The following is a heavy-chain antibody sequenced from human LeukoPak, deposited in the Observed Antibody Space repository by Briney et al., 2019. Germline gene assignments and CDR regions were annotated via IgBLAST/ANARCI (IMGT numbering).Heavy chain of an antibody. CDR2: ISYDGSNK. CDR3: AKHAKYYYDSSGCYLDY. Sequence: GGSLRLSCAASGFTFSSYGMHWVRQAPGKGLEWVAVISYDGSNKYYADSVKGRFTISRDNSKNTLYLQMNSLRAEDTAVYYCAKHAKYYYDSSGCYLDYWGQGTLVTVSS. J-gene: IGHJ4*02. D-gene: IGHD3-22*01. V-gene: IGHV3-30*18. CDR1: GFTFSSYG.